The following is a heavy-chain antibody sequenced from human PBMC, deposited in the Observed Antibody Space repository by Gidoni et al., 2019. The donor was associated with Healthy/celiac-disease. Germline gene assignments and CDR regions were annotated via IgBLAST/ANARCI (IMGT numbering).Heavy chain of an antibody. CDR2: ISSSSTI. D-gene: IGHD1-26*01. CDR1: GFTFSSYS. CDR3: ARDRYFSGELEY. Sequence: EVQLVESGGGLVQPGGSLRLSCPASGFTFSSYSMNWVRQAPGKGLEWVSYISSSSTIYYADSVKGRFTISRDNAKNSLYLQMNSLRDEDTAVYYCARDRYFSGELEYWGQGTLVTVSS. V-gene: IGHV3-48*02. J-gene: IGHJ4*02.